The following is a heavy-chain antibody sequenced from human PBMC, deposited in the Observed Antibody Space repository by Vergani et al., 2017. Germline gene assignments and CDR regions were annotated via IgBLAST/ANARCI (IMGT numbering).Heavy chain of an antibody. CDR2: IHFSGTT. Sequence: QVQLHESGPGLVKPSQTLSLTCTVPGGSITSGSFYWSWIRQPAGKGLEWIGRIHFSGTTNYNPSLKSRVTLSVDTSKNQLSLRMTSVTAADTAVYYCARDSWTSELRGVYWFDTWGQGTLVSVSS. V-gene: IGHV4-61*02. CDR1: GGSITSGSFY. D-gene: IGHD3-10*01. J-gene: IGHJ5*02. CDR3: ARDSWTSELRGVYWFDT.